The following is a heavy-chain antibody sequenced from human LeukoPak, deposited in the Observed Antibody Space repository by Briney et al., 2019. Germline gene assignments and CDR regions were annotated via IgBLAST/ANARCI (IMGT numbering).Heavy chain of an antibody. CDR1: GFTFNNYA. CDR2: INERGSST. V-gene: IGHV3-74*01. D-gene: IGHD5-12*01. CDR3: AGGRLVATSKAVAIDY. Sequence: GGSLRLSCAGSGFTFNNYAMSWVRRAPRKGLVWVSRINERGSSTSYADSVKGRFTISRDNAKNTLYLQMNNLRADDTAVYYCAGGRLVATSKAVAIDYWGQGTLVTVSS. J-gene: IGHJ4*02.